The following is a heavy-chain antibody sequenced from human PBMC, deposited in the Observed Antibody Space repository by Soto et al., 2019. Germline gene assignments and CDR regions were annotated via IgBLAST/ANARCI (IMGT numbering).Heavy chain of an antibody. CDR1: GYTFTSYG. Sequence: ASVKVSCKASGYTFTSYGISWVRQAPGQGLEWMGWISAYNGNTNYAQKLQGRVTMTTDTSTSTAYMELRSLRSDDTAVYYCARSPLLLRVERGSNWFDPWGQGTLVTVSS. J-gene: IGHJ5*02. CDR3: ARSPLLLRVERGSNWFDP. CDR2: ISAYNGNT. V-gene: IGHV1-18*04. D-gene: IGHD1-1*01.